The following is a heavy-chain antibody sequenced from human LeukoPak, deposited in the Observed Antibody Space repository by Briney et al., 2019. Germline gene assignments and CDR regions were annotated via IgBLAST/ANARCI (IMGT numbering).Heavy chain of an antibody. Sequence: SETLSLTCTVSGGSISTFYWSWIRQPAGKGLEWIGRIYTSGSTNYNPSLKSRVTISVDTSKNQFSLKLSSVTAADTAVYYCARRLLWFGELLYPFDYWGQGTLVTVSS. CDR1: GGSISTFY. CDR2: IYTSGST. D-gene: IGHD3-10*01. CDR3: ARRLLWFGELLYPFDY. V-gene: IGHV4-4*07. J-gene: IGHJ4*02.